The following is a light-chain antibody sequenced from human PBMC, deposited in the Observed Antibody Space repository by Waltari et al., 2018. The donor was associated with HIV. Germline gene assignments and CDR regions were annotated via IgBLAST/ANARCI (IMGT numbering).Light chain of an antibody. CDR1: NSDVGAYNY. Sequence: QSALTQPRSVSGSPGQSVTISCTGTNSDVGAYNYVGWYQQYPGKAPKLLIYDVYKRPSGVPDRFSGSKSGNTSSLTISGLQAEDEADYHCCSFTQSHTAVFGGGTKLTVL. J-gene: IGLJ2*01. V-gene: IGLV2-11*01. CDR3: CSFTQSHTAV. CDR2: DVY.